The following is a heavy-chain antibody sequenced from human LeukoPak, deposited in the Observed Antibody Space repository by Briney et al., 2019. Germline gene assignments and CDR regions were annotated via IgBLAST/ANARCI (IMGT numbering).Heavy chain of an antibody. Sequence: SETLSLTCTVSGGSIGSYYWSWIRQPPGKGLEWIGYIYYSGSTYYNPSLKSRVTISVDTSKNQFSLKLSSVTAADTAVYYCARVGSTVINFDYWGQGTLVTVSS. CDR1: GGSIGSYY. D-gene: IGHD4-17*01. CDR3: ARVGSTVINFDY. V-gene: IGHV4-59*12. CDR2: IYYSGST. J-gene: IGHJ4*02.